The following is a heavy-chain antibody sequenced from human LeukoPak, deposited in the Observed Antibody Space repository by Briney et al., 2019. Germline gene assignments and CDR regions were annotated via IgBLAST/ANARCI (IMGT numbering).Heavy chain of an antibody. CDR2: ILGNGLTT. V-gene: IGHV3-23*01. Sequence: GGSLRLSCVASGFTFNKFGMSWVRQAPGEGLEWVSAILGNGLTTYYADSVKGRFIISRDNSQNRLFLQVNSLRVEDTAVYYCAKGLGEFASAPDSWGQGTLVTVSS. CDR1: GFTFNKFG. CDR3: AKGLGEFASAPDS. J-gene: IGHJ5*01.